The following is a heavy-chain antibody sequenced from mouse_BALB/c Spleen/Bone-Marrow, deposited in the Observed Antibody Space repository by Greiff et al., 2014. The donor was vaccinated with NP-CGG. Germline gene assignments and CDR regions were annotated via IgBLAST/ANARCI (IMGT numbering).Heavy chain of an antibody. Sequence: VHLVESGPELVKPGASVRISCKASGYTFTSYYIHWVKQRPGQGLEWIGWIYPGNVNTKYNEKFKGKATLTADKSSSTAYMQLSGLTSEDSAVYFCARERGTTAYFDYWGQGTTLTVSS. V-gene: IGHV1S56*01. CDR1: GYTFTSYY. D-gene: IGHD1-2*01. CDR2: IYPGNVNT. J-gene: IGHJ2*01. CDR3: ARERGTTAYFDY.